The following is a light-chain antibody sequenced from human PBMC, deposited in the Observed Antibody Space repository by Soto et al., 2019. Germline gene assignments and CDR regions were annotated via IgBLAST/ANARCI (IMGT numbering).Light chain of an antibody. V-gene: IGLV2-14*01. J-gene: IGLJ2*01. CDR1: STNVGGSNY. Sequence: QSALTQPASVSGSPGQRITISCTGTSTNVGGSNYVSWYQQHPGKAPKLIIYEVSNRPSGVSNRFSGSKSGNTASLAISGLQAEDEADYYCRSYTSSISHVVFGGGTKLTVL. CDR2: EVS. CDR3: RSYTSSISHVV.